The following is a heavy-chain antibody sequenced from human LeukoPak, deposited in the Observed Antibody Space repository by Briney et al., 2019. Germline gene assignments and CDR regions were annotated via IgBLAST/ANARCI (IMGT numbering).Heavy chain of an antibody. CDR1: GYTLTDYY. Sequence: ASVKVSCKASGYTLTDYYMHWVRQAPGQGLEWMGRINPNSGGTNYAQKFQGRVTMTKDTSISTVYMELSRLRSDDTAVYYCARVGYYESSGYYEYWGQGTLVTVSS. CDR3: ARVGYYESSGYYEY. D-gene: IGHD3-22*01. J-gene: IGHJ4*02. CDR2: INPNSGGT. V-gene: IGHV1-2*06.